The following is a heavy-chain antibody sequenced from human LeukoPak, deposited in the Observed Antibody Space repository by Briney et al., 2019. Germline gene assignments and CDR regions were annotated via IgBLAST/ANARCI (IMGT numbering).Heavy chain of an antibody. V-gene: IGHV4-39*01. CDR2: IFYSGST. CDR1: GGSFSSSSYF. Sequence: SGTLSLTCTVSGGSFSSSSYFWGWIRQPPGMGLEWIGSIFYSGSTYYNPSLNSRVTISIDTSKNQFSLRLSAVTAADTAVYYCARQMNTVTADYWGQGTLVTVSS. D-gene: IGHD4-17*01. J-gene: IGHJ4*02. CDR3: ARQMNTVTADY.